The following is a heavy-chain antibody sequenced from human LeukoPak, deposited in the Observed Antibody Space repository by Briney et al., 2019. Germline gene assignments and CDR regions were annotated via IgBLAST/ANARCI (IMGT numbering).Heavy chain of an antibody. CDR3: ARGNGDYGMDV. D-gene: IGHD4-17*01. CDR1: GFTFSSYA. J-gene: IGHJ6*02. CDR2: ISYDGSNK. Sequence: GGSLRLSCAASGFTFSSYAMHWVRQAPGKGLEWVAVISYDGSNKYYADSVKGRFTISRDNSKNTLYPQMNSLRAEDTAVYYCARGNGDYGMDVWGQGTTVTVSS. V-gene: IGHV3-30-3*01.